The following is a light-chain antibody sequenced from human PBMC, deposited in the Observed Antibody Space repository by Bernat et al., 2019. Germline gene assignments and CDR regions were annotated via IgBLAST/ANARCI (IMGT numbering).Light chain of an antibody. V-gene: IGLV1-47*01. CDR2: RNN. J-gene: IGLJ2*01. CDR3: AAWDDSLSGVV. Sequence: QSVLTQPPSASGTPGQRVTISCSGSSFNIGSNYVYWYQQLPGTAPKPLIYRNNQRPSGVPDRFSGSKSGTSASLAIRGLRSEDEADYYCAAWDDSLSGVVFGGGTKLTVL. CDR1: SFNIGSNY.